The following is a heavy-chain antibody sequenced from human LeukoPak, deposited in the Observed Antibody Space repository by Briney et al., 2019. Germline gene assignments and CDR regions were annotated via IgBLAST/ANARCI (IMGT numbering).Heavy chain of an antibody. Sequence: ASVKVSCQASGYTFTSYGISWVRQTPGQELEWMGWISAYNGNTNYAQKLQGRVTMTTDTSTSTAYLELRSLRSDDTAVYYCARAGHIVVVLTCYYMAVWGEGTTVTVSS. CDR2: ISAYNGNT. CDR1: GYTFTSYG. D-gene: IGHD2-2*01. J-gene: IGHJ6*03. CDR3: ARAGHIVVVLTCYYMAV. V-gene: IGHV1-18*01.